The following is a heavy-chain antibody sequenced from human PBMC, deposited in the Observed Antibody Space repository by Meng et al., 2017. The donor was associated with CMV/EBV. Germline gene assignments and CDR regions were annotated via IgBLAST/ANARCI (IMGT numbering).Heavy chain of an antibody. J-gene: IGHJ5*02. CDR1: GYTFTGYY. CDR2: INPNSGGT. V-gene: IGHV1-2*02. D-gene: IGHD2-2*01. Sequence: ASVKVSCKASGYTFTGYYMHWVRQAPGQGLEWRGWINPNSGGTNYAQKFQGRVTMTRDTSISTAYMELSRLRSDDTAVYYCARVPYCSSTSCYLWFDPWGQGTLVTVSS. CDR3: ARVPYCSSTSCYLWFDP.